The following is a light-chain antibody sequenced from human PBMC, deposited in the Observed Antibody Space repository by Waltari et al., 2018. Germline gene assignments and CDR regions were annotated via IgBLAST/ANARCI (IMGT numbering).Light chain of an antibody. Sequence: DIQMTQSPSSLSASVGDRVTITCRASQGISKSLAWFQQKPVKAPKYLIYATSSLQSGVPSKFSGSGSGTAFTLTISSLQPEDFATYYCQQYNSYPFTFGGGTKVEIK. CDR3: QQYNSYPFT. CDR2: ATS. J-gene: IGKJ4*01. V-gene: IGKV1-16*02. CDR1: QGISKS.